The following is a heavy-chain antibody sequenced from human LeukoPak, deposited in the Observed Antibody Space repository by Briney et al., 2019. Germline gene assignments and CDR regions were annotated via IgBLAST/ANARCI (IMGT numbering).Heavy chain of an antibody. V-gene: IGHV1-46*01. CDR1: GYTFTSYY. CDR2: VNPSGGST. D-gene: IGHD3-9*01. Sequence: ASVKVSCKASGYTFTSYYMHWVRQAPGQGLEWMGIVNPSGGSTSYAQKFQGRVTMTRDTSTSTVYMELSSLRSEDTAVYYCARAYYDILTGYYDWGQGTLVTVSS. J-gene: IGHJ4*02. CDR3: ARAYYDILTGYYD.